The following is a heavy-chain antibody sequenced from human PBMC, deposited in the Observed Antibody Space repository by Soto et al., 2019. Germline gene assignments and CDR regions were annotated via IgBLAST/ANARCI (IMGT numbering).Heavy chain of an antibody. J-gene: IGHJ5*02. D-gene: IGHD3-3*01. CDR1: GYTFTSYG. Sequence: QVQLVQSGAEVKKPGASVKVSCKASGYTFTSYGISWVRQAPGQGLEWMGWISAYNGNTNYAQKLQGRVTMTTATSTSTAYMELRSLRSDDTAVYYCARDETYDFWSGYHNWFDPWGQGTLVTVSS. CDR3: ARDETYDFWSGYHNWFDP. CDR2: ISAYNGNT. V-gene: IGHV1-18*01.